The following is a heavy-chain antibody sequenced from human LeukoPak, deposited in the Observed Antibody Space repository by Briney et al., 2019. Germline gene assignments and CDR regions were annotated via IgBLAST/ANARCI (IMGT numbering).Heavy chain of an antibody. J-gene: IGHJ6*02. CDR2: IDGGGSST. V-gene: IGHV3-74*01. Sequence: GGSLRLSCAASGFTFSSYLMHWVRQLPGKGLVWVSRIDGGGSSTNYADSVRGRFSMSRDNARSTLYLQMDSLRAEDTAVYYCARDHSSSGMDVWGQGTTVTVSS. CDR1: GFTFSSYL. CDR3: ARDHSSSGMDV.